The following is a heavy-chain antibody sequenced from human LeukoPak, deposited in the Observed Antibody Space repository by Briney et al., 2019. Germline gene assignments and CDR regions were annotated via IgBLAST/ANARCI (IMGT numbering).Heavy chain of an antibody. D-gene: IGHD1-26*01. Sequence: PGGSLILSCSASGFTFIDYYMICIRQARGRGRVGWSDISSSGTTIYYSYSGSGRLTIASDNAKNSLYLQMNSLRAEHTAVYYCARRRDSGSLQPFDSWGQGTLVTVSS. CDR1: GFTFIDYY. J-gene: IGHJ4*02. CDR3: ARRRDSGSLQPFDS. V-gene: IGHV3-11*01. CDR2: ISSSGTTI.